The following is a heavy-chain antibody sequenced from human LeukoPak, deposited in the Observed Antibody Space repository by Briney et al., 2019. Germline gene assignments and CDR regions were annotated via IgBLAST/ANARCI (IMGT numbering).Heavy chain of an antibody. CDR3: ARVLGYCSSTSCYPYGMDV. J-gene: IGHJ6*02. CDR2: ISSSSSYI. Sequence: PGGSLRLSCAASGFTFSSYSMNWVRQAPGKGLEWVSSISSSSSYIYYADSVKGRFTISRDNAKNSLYLQMSSLRAEDTAVYYCARVLGYCSSTSCYPYGMDVWGQGTTVTVSS. CDR1: GFTFSSYS. V-gene: IGHV3-21*01. D-gene: IGHD2-2*01.